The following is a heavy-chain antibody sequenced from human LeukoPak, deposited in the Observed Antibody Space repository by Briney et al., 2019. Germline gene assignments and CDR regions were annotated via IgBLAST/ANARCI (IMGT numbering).Heavy chain of an antibody. V-gene: IGHV3-21*01. Sequence: PGGSLRLSCAASGFTFSSYSMNWVRQAPGKGLEWVSSISSSSSYIYYADSVKGRFTISRDNAKNSLYLQMNSLRAEDTAVYYCATPPHYYDSSGYGPSDYWGQGTLVTVSS. CDR3: ATPPHYYDSSGYGPSDY. J-gene: IGHJ4*02. CDR1: GFTFSSYS. CDR2: ISSSSSYI. D-gene: IGHD3-22*01.